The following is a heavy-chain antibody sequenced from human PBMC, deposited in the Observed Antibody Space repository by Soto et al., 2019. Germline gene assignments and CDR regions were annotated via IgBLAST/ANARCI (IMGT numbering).Heavy chain of an antibody. CDR2: IYHSGST. J-gene: IGHJ5*02. CDR3: ARVRFLEWFAWFDP. V-gene: IGHV4-4*02. Sequence: SETLSLTCAVSGGSISSSNWWSWVRQPPGKGLEWIGEIYHSGSTNYNPSLKSRVTISVAKSKNQFSLKLSSVTAADTAVYYCARVRFLEWFAWFDPWGQGTLVTVSS. CDR1: GGSISSSNW. D-gene: IGHD3-3*01.